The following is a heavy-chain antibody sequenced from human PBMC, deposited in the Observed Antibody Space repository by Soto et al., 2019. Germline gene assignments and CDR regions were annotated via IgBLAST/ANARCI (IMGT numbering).Heavy chain of an antibody. CDR2: IIPIFGTA. D-gene: IGHD6-13*01. CDR1: GGTFSSYA. J-gene: IGHJ4*02. CDR3: AGAQTSGSWYGADY. Sequence: QVQLVQSGAEVKKPGSSVKVSCKASGGTFSSYAISWVRQAPGQGLEWMGGIIPIFGTANYAQKFQGRVAITANESASTPYMELSSLSSEDTAVYYCAGAQTSGSWYGADYWGQGTLVTVSS. V-gene: IGHV1-69*12.